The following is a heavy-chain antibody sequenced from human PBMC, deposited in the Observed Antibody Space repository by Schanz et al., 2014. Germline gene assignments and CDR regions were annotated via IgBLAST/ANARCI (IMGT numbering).Heavy chain of an antibody. Sequence: QVQLIQSGAEAKKPGASVTVSCKASGYDFHISAYSWVRQAPGQGPEWIGWISGYTGDTKYAQKFQHRVNMTADRTTSTVYMELRSLRVDDTAVYFCARDNGRIPAANAFDYWGQGTRXTVSS. D-gene: IGHD1-26*01. J-gene: IGHJ4*02. CDR2: ISGYTGDT. CDR1: GYDFHISA. V-gene: IGHV1-18*01. CDR3: ARDNGRIPAANAFDY.